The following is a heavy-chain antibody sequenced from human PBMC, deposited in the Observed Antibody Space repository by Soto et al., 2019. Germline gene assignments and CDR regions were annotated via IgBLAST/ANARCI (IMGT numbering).Heavy chain of an antibody. CDR2: IYYSRST. Sequence: QVQLQESGPGLVKPSQTLSLTCTVSGGSISSGGYYWSWIRQHPGKGLEWIGYIYYSRSTYYNPSLKRRVTISVDTSKNQVSLKLSSVTAADRAVYNCARVCGVDCRHGMDVWGQGTTVTVSS. J-gene: IGHJ6*02. CDR3: ARVCGVDCRHGMDV. D-gene: IGHD2-21*02. CDR1: GGSISSGGYY. V-gene: IGHV4-31*03.